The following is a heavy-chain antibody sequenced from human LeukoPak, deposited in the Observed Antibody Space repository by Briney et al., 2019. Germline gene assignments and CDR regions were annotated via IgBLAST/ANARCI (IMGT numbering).Heavy chain of an antibody. J-gene: IGHJ5*02. CDR3: AKSPDNYDSGSYYLNWFGP. CDR2: FSGSGDNT. Sequence: PGGSLRLSCAASGFTFSTYDMSWVRQAPGKGLEWVSAFSGSGDNTYYADSVKGRFTISRDNSKNTLYLQMNSLRAEDTAVYYCAKSPDNYDSGSYYLNWFGPWGQGTLVTVSS. CDR1: GFTFSTYD. D-gene: IGHD3-10*01. V-gene: IGHV3-23*01.